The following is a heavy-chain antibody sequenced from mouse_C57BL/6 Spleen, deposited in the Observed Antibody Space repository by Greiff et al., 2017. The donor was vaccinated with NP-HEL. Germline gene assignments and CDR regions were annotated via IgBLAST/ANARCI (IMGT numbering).Heavy chain of an antibody. CDR3: ARSRQLRLHIFAY. Sequence: VKLMESGPGLVQPSQSLSITCTVSGFSLTSYGVHWVRQSPGKGLEWLGVIWSGGSTDYNAAFISRLSISKDNSKSQVFFKMNSLQADDTAIYYCARSRQLRLHIFAYWGQGTLVTVSA. D-gene: IGHD3-2*02. CDR1: GFSLTSYG. CDR2: IWSGGST. J-gene: IGHJ3*01. V-gene: IGHV2-2*01.